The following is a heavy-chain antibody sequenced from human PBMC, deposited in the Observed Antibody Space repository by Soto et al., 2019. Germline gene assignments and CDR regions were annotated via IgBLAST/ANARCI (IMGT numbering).Heavy chain of an antibody. J-gene: IGHJ6*02. D-gene: IGHD1-7*01. V-gene: IGHV1-18*01. CDR3: AKNGQLHYYYYGMDA. Sequence: ASVKVSCKASGYTFTRYGISWVRQAPGQGLEWMGWISGYNGDTNYAQKLQGRVTMTIDTSTSTAYMELRSLTSDDTAVYYCAKNGQLHYYYYGMDAWGQGTPVTVSS. CDR2: ISGYNGDT. CDR1: GYTFTRYG.